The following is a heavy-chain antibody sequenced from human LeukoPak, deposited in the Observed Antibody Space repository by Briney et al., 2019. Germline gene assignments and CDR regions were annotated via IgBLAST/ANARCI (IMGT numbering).Heavy chain of an antibody. CDR2: IRYDGSNK. Sequence: GGSLRLSCAASGFTFSSYGMHWVRQAPGKGLEWVGFIRYDGSNKYYADSVKGRFTISRDNSKNTLYLQMNSLRAEDTAVYYCAKELKTIFGVVITPLFDYWGQGTLVTVSS. CDR3: AKELKTIFGVVITPLFDY. V-gene: IGHV3-30*02. J-gene: IGHJ4*02. CDR1: GFTFSSYG. D-gene: IGHD3-3*01.